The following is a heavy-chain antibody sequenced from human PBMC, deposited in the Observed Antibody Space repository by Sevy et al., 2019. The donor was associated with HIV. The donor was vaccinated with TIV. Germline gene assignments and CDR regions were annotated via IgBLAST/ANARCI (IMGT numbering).Heavy chain of an antibody. CDR3: VRELLFGRGYFQH. D-gene: IGHD1-26*01. V-gene: IGHV3-23*01. Sequence: GGSLRLSCAASGFTLSSYAMSWVRQAPGKGLEWVSAISGSGGSTYYAYSVKGRFTISRDNSKNTLYLQMNSLRAEDTAVYYCVRELLFGRGYFQHWGQGTLVTVSS. CDR2: ISGSGGST. CDR1: GFTLSSYA. J-gene: IGHJ1*01.